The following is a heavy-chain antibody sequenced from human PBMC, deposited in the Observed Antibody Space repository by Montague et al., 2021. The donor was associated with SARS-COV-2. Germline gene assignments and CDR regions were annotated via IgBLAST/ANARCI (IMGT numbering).Heavy chain of an antibody. Sequence: SLRLSWAASGFTFRNYWMHWVRQVPGKGLVWVSRINNDGSRITYADSVRGRFTISRDNAKNTVYLQLSSLRVDDTAVYYCVRDLGWNEDYWGQGTLVTVSS. D-gene: IGHD1-1*01. CDR2: INNDGSRI. CDR1: GFTFRNYW. V-gene: IGHV3-74*03. J-gene: IGHJ4*02. CDR3: VRDLGWNEDY.